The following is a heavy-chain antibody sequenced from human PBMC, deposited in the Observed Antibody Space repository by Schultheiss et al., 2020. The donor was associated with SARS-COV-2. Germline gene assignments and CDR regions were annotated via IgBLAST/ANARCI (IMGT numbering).Heavy chain of an antibody. Sequence: GGSLRLSCEASGFTFNNAWMNWVRQAPGKGLVWVSRINTDGSNTYYADSVKGRFTISRDNAKDSLYLQMNSLRVEDTAVYYCARGYSTSSGSNLWFDYWGQGNLVTVSS. V-gene: IGHV3-74*01. J-gene: IGHJ4*02. CDR3: ARGYSTSSGSNLWFDY. CDR1: GFTFNNAW. CDR2: INTDGSNT. D-gene: IGHD6-6*01.